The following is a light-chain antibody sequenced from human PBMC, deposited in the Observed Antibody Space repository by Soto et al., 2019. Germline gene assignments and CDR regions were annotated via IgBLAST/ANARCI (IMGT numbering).Light chain of an antibody. V-gene: IGKV1-33*01. Sequence: DIQMTQSPSPLPASVGDRVIITCQASQAISNHLNWYQQKPGRAPKLLIYDTSNLEKGVPSRFRGSGGGTDFTFTITSLQPEDFSTYFFQQTDKLPLTFGGGNTVYMK. CDR1: QAISNH. J-gene: IGKJ4*01. CDR3: QQTDKLPLT. CDR2: DTS.